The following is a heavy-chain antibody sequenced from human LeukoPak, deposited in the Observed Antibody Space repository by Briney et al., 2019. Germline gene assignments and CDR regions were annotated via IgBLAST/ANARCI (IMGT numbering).Heavy chain of an antibody. Sequence: GGSLRLSCAASGFNVSNNYVTWVRQAPGEGLEWVSVLYSGGSTFYVDSVKGRFTISRHNSKNTLYLQMNSLRAEDTAVCYCATSSGRYFDAFDMWGQGTMVTVSS. D-gene: IGHD1-26*01. CDR2: LYSGGST. J-gene: IGHJ3*02. V-gene: IGHV3-53*04. CDR3: ATSSGRYFDAFDM. CDR1: GFNVSNNY.